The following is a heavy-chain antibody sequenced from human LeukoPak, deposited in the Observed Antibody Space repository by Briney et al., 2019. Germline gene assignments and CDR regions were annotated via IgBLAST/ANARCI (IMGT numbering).Heavy chain of an antibody. V-gene: IGHV1-8*02. Sequence: ASVKVSCKASGYTFTSYDINRVRQATGQGLEWMGWMNTNSGNTGYAQKFQGRVTMTRNNSISTAYMELSSLRCEDTAVYYCARGRKRSGYPDWFDPWGQGNLVTVSS. J-gene: IGHJ5*02. D-gene: IGHD3-22*01. CDR1: GYTFTSYD. CDR2: MNTNSGNT. CDR3: ARGRKRSGYPDWFDP.